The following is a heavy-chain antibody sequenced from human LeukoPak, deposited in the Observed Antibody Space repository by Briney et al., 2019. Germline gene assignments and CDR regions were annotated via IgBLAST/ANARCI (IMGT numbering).Heavy chain of an antibody. CDR2: ISGNGGGT. V-gene: IGHV3-23*01. Sequence: GGSLRLSCAASELTFSSYAVTWVRQAPGKGLEWVSSISGNGGGTSYVDSVKGRFTVSRDNSKNTVYLQMNSLRAEDTAVYYCAKDPNGDYVGAFDMWGQGTVVTVSS. D-gene: IGHD4-17*01. CDR3: AKDPNGDYVGAFDM. CDR1: ELTFSSYA. J-gene: IGHJ3*02.